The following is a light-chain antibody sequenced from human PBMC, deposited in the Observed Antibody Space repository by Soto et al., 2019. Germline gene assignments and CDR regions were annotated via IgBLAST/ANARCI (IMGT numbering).Light chain of an antibody. J-gene: IGLJ3*02. CDR2: DVT. CDR3: CSYAGSYNLGV. V-gene: IGLV1-40*01. CDR1: NSNIGADYE. Sequence: QSVLTQPPSVSGAPGQRVTISCTGSNSNIGADYEVYWYQQHPGKAPKLTIYDVTKRPSWVPDRFSGAKSGNSASLTISGLRAEDEADYYCCSYAGSYNLGVFGGGTKLTVL.